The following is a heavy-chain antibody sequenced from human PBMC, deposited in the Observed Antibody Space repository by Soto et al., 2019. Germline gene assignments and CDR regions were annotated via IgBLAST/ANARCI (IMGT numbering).Heavy chain of an antibody. CDR1: GFTFSDYY. CDR2: ITMGGTTV. J-gene: IGHJ2*01. Sequence: QVQLVESGGGLVKPGGSLRLSCAASGFTFSDYYMTWIRQAPGKGLEWVSYITMGGTTVYYADSVKGRFTISRDNAENSLFLQMNSLRVEDTAVYYCAKENWYPDLWGRGTLVTVSS. V-gene: IGHV3-11*01. CDR3: AKENWYPDL.